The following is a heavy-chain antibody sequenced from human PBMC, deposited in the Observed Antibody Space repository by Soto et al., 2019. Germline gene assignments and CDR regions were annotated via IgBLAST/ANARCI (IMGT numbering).Heavy chain of an antibody. J-gene: IGHJ6*01. D-gene: IGHD3-22*01. CDR1: GFIFSSYA. Sequence: AGSLRLSCAASGFIFSSYAMHWVRPAPGKGLEWVAVMSYVGSNKYYANSVKGPLTLSRDNPKNPLYLHMHSLRTADTAVYYCAKDQCDDSSGYYHGMDVWGQGTTVTVSS. V-gene: IGHV3-30*18. CDR3: AKDQCDDSSGYYHGMDV. CDR2: MSYVGSNK.